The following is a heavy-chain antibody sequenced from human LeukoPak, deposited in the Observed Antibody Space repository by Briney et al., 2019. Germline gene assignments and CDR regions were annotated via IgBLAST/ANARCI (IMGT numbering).Heavy chain of an antibody. Sequence: GGSLRLSCAASGINFRGYWMTWVRQAPGQGLEWVANMKQDGSEKYYVDSVKGRFTISRDNAKNSLYLEMNSLRVEDTAVYYCARDLGHTGYDLYDYWGQGTLVTVSS. J-gene: IGHJ4*02. CDR2: MKQDGSEK. D-gene: IGHD5-12*01. CDR1: GINFRGYW. V-gene: IGHV3-7*01. CDR3: ARDLGHTGYDLYDY.